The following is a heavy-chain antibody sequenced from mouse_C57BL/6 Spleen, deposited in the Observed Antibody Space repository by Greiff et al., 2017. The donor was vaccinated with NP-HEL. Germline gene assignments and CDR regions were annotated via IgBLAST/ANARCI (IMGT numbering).Heavy chain of an antibody. Sequence: QVQLKESGPELVKPGASVKISCKASGYAFSSSWMNWVKQRPGKGLEWIGRIYPGDGDTNYNGKFKGKATLTADKSSSTAYMQLSSLTSEDSAVYFCARMAVVAFDYWGQGTTLTVSS. D-gene: IGHD1-1*01. CDR3: ARMAVVAFDY. V-gene: IGHV1-82*01. CDR1: GYAFSSSW. J-gene: IGHJ2*01. CDR2: IYPGDGDT.